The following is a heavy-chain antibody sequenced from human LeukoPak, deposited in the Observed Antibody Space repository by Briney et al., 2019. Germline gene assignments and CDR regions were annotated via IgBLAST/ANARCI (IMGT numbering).Heavy chain of an antibody. CDR3: ARDGPASNWFDP. V-gene: IGHV3-23*01. D-gene: IGHD2-2*01. CDR1: GFTFSSYA. CDR2: ISGSGGNT. Sequence: GGSLRLSCAASGFTFSSYAMSWVRQAPGKGLEWVSAISGSGGNTYYADSVKGRFTISRDNSKNALYLQMNSLRADDTAVYYCARDGPASNWFDPWGQGTLVTVSS. J-gene: IGHJ5*02.